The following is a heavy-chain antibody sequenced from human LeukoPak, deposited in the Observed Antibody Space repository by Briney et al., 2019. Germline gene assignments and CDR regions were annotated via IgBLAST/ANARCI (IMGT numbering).Heavy chain of an antibody. CDR3: AKDRGRYYDIPTYAFDI. J-gene: IGHJ3*02. D-gene: IGHD3-9*01. CDR2: ISYDGSNK. Sequence: GGSLRLSCVASGFTFSSYGMHWVRQAPGKGLEWAAVISYDGSNKYYADSVKGRFTISRDNSKNTLYLQMNSLRAEDTAVYYCAKDRGRYYDIPTYAFDIWGQGTMVTVSS. V-gene: IGHV3-30*18. CDR1: GFTFSSYG.